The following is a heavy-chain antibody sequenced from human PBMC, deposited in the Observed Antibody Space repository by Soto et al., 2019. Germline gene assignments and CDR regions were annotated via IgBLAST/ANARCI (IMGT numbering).Heavy chain of an antibody. V-gene: IGHV4-34*01. CDR3: ARAIPYYDSSGYDY. Sequence: SEALSITCAVYDWSFSFDYWSWIRPPPGKGLEWIGEINHSGSTNYNPSLKIRVTISVDTSKNQFSLKLSSVTAADTAVYYCARAIPYYDSSGYDYWGQGTLVTVSS. D-gene: IGHD3-22*01. CDR2: INHSGST. CDR1: DWSFSFDY. J-gene: IGHJ4*02.